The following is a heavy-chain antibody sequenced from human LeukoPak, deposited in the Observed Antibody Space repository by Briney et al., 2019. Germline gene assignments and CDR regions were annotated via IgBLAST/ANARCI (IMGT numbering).Heavy chain of an antibody. V-gene: IGHV4-39*02. D-gene: IGHD2-15*01. J-gene: IGHJ3*02. Sequence: SETLSLTCTVSGGSISSSSYYWGWIRQPPGKGLEWIGSIYYSGSTYYNPSLKSRVTISVDTSKNQFSLKLSSVTAADTAVYYCARDCSGGNCYTTDGFDIWGPGTMVIVSS. CDR2: IYYSGST. CDR1: GGSISSSSYY. CDR3: ARDCSGGNCYTTDGFDI.